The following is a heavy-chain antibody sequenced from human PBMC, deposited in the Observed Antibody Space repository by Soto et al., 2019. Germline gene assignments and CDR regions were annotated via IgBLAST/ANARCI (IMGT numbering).Heavy chain of an antibody. D-gene: IGHD3-10*01. Sequence: QVQLVESGGGVVQPGRSLRLSCAASGFTFSSYAMHWVRQAPGKGLEWVAVISYDGSNKYYADSVKGRFTISRDNSKNTLYLQINSQRPEDTAVYYCAGDPAGTDFAEGTYYFDYWGQGTLVTVSS. J-gene: IGHJ4*02. V-gene: IGHV3-30-3*01. CDR1: GFTFSSYA. CDR2: ISYDGSNK. CDR3: AGDPAGTDFAEGTYYFDY.